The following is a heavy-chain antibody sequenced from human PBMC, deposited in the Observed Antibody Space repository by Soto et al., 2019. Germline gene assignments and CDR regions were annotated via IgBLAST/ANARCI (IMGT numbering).Heavy chain of an antibody. CDR3: ARDNWNSY. CDR1: GFTFSNYW. V-gene: IGHV3-74*01. Sequence: EVQLAESGGGLVQPGWSLRLSCAATGFTFSNYWMHWVRQVPGRGLVWVSRINPDGSSTNYADSVKGRFTMSRDNAKNMVYLEMNSLRAEDTAVYYCARDNWNSYWGQGILVTVSS. J-gene: IGHJ4*02. D-gene: IGHD1-7*01. CDR2: INPDGSST.